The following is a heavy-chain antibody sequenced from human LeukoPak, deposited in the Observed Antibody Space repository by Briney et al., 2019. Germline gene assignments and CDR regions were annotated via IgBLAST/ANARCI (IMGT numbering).Heavy chain of an antibody. J-gene: IGHJ4*02. CDR2: TGLESVHT. CDR3: VRGDDIGKHPTRAYYFDI. D-gene: IGHD3-10*01. Sequence: PGGSLRLSCAAYRFTFTRHAMSWVRQAPGKGLEWVSTTGLESVHTLCADSVQGRFTVSRDNSRNTLDLQMDNLTVDDTAIYYCVRGDDIGKHPTRAYYFDIWGQGTLVSVSS. V-gene: IGHV3-23*01. CDR1: RFTFTRHA.